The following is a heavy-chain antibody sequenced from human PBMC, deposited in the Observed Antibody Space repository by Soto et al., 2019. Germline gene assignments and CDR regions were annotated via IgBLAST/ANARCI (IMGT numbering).Heavy chain of an antibody. V-gene: IGHV1-8*01. CDR1: GYTFTSYD. CDR3: AREVAGKFGY. Sequence: QVQLAQSGAEVKKPGASVKVSCKASGYTFTSYDINWVRQATGQGLEWMGWMNPNSGNTAYAQKFQGRATMTRSTSITTAYMELSSLRSEDTAVYYCAREVAGKFGYWCQGTLVTVSS. J-gene: IGHJ4*02. CDR2: MNPNSGNT. D-gene: IGHD2-15*01.